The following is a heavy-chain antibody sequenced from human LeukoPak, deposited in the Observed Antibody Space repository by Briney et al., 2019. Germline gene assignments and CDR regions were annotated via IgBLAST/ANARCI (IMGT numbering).Heavy chain of an antibody. D-gene: IGHD2-2*02. J-gene: IGHJ4*02. Sequence: GESLKISCKGSGYSFTSYWIGWVRQMPGKGLEWMGIIYPGDSDTRYSPSFQGQVTISADKSISTAYLQWSSLKASDTAMYHCATFRPYICSSTSCYKGYFDYWGQGTLVTVSS. CDR3: ATFRPYICSSTSCYKGYFDY. CDR2: IYPGDSDT. CDR1: GYSFTSYW. V-gene: IGHV5-51*01.